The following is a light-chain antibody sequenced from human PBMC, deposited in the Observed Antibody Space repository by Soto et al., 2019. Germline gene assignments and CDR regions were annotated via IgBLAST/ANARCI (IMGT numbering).Light chain of an antibody. CDR2: EVS. CDR3: SSYTSSSTLV. V-gene: IGLV2-14*01. J-gene: IGLJ1*01. CDR1: SSDVGGSNY. Sequence: QSALTQPASVSGSPGQSITISCTGTSSDVGGSNYVSWYQQHPGKAPKLMIYEVSNRPLGVSNRFSGSKSGNTASLTISGRQAEDESDYYCSSYTSSSTLVFGTWTKLTFL.